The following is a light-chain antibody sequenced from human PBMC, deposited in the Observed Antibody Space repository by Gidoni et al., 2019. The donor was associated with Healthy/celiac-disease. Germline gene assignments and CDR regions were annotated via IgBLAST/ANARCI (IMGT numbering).Light chain of an antibody. CDR3: SSYTSSSTYVV. CDR2: EVS. J-gene: IGLJ2*01. V-gene: IGLV2-14*01. Sequence: QSALTQPASAAASPGPSNTISCTGTSSDVGGYNYVSWYQQHPGKAPKLMIYEVSNRPSGVANRFSGSKSGNTASLTISGLQAEDEADYYCSSYTSSSTYVVFGGGTKLTVL. CDR1: SSDVGGYNY.